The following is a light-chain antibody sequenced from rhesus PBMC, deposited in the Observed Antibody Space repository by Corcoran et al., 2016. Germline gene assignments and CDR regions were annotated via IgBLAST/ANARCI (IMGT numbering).Light chain of an antibody. Sequence: IQMTQSPSSLSASVGDRVTITCQASQAISNSLAWYQQKPGKVPNLLIYKASTLQSGGPSRFSGSGSWTDFTLTISSLQPEDFATYYCQHGYGTPYSFGQGTKVEIK. CDR3: QHGYGTPYS. J-gene: IGKJ2*01. CDR2: KAS. CDR1: QAISNS. V-gene: IGKV1-25*01.